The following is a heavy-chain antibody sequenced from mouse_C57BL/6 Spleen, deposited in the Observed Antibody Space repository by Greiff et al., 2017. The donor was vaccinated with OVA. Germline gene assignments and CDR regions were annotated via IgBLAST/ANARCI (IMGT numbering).Heavy chain of an antibody. D-gene: IGHD1-1*01. CDR3: ATVTTVVKETWFAY. CDR2: IHPNSGST. CDR1: GYTFTSYW. V-gene: IGHV1-64*01. J-gene: IGHJ3*01. Sequence: QVQLKQPGAELVKPGASVKLSCKASGYTFTSYWMHWVKQRPGQGLEWIGMIHPNSGSTNYNEKFKSKATLTVDKSSSTAYMQLSSLTSEDSAVYYCATVTTVVKETWFAYWGQGTLVTVSA.